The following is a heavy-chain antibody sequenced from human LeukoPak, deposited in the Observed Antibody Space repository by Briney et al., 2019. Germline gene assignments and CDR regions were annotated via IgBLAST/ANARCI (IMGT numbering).Heavy chain of an antibody. J-gene: IGHJ6*02. CDR2: ISGSGAHT. CDR3: AKPGISTIVRGDGMDV. Sequence: GGSLRLSCAASGFSFSSYSTGWVRQAPGKGLECVSTISGSGAHTNYADSVKGRFTISRDNSKNTLYLQMNSLRAEDTAVYYCAKPGISTIVRGDGMDVWGQATTAT. V-gene: IGHV3-23*01. D-gene: IGHD3-22*01. CDR1: GFSFSSYS.